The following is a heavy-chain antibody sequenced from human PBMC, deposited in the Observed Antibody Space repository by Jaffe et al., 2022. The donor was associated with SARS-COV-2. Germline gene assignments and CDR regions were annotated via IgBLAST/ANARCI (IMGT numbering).Heavy chain of an antibody. V-gene: IGHV3-48*01. J-gene: IGHJ4*02. Sequence: EVQLVESGGGLVQPGGSLRLSCAASGFTFSSYNMNWVRQAPGKGLEWVSYISSSSSIIYYADSVKGRFTISRDNAKNSLYLQVNSLRAEDTAVYYCARASYYYDSSGYLDYWGQGTLVTVSS. CDR3: ARASYYYDSSGYLDY. CDR2: ISSSSSII. D-gene: IGHD3-22*01. CDR1: GFTFSSYN.